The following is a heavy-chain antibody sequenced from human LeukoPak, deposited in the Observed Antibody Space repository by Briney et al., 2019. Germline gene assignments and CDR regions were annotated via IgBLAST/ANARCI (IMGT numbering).Heavy chain of an antibody. CDR1: GFTFSSYA. CDR2: ISYDGCNR. J-gene: IGHJ4*02. V-gene: IGHV3-30-3*01. Sequence: PGGSLRLSCAASGFTFSSYAMHWVRQAPGKGLEWVAVISYDGCNRYYADSVKGRFTISRDNSKNTLYLQMNSLRAEDTALYYCARGVTYYYDSSGYYNPHFDYWGQGTLVTVSS. D-gene: IGHD3-22*01. CDR3: ARGVTYYYDSSGYYNPHFDY.